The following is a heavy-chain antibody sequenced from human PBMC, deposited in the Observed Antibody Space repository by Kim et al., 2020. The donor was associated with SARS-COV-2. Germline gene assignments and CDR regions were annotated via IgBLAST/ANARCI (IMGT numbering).Heavy chain of an antibody. J-gene: IGHJ5*02. CDR3: AAGGGVHCTNGVCYTRPGWFDP. V-gene: IGHV1-58*01. CDR2: IVVGSGNT. D-gene: IGHD2-8*01. Sequence: SVKVSCKASGFTFTSSAVQWVRQARGQRLEWIGWIVVGSGNTNYAQKFQERVTITRDMSTSTAYMELSSLRSEDTAVYYCAAGGGVHCTNGVCYTRPGWFDPWGQGTLVTVSS. CDR1: GFTFTSSA.